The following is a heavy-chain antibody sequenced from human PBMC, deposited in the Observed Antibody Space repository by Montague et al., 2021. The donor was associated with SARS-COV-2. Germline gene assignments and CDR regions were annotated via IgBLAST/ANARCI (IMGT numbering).Heavy chain of an antibody. Sequence: ETLSLTCAVYGGSFSGYYWSWIRQPPGKGLEWIGEINHSGSTNYNPSLKSRVNISVDTSKNQFSLKLSSVTAADTAVYYCARGPRITMIVVVITDIWFDPWGQGTLVTVSS. V-gene: IGHV4-34*01. D-gene: IGHD3-22*01. CDR2: INHSGST. CDR1: GGSFSGYY. CDR3: ARGPRITMIVVVITDIWFDP. J-gene: IGHJ5*02.